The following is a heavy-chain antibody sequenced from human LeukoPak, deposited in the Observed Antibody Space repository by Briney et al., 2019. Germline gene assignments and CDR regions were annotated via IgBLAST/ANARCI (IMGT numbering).Heavy chain of an antibody. CDR3: ARHGYCGGDCYSFYFQH. Sequence: SETLSLTCSVSGGSISSYYWSWIRQPAGKGLEWIGRIYTSGNTNYNPSLKSRVTMSVDTSKNQFSLKLSSVTAADTAVYYCARHGYCGGDCYSFYFQHWGQGTLVTVSS. CDR2: IYTSGNT. D-gene: IGHD2-21*01. CDR1: GGSISSYY. J-gene: IGHJ1*01. V-gene: IGHV4-4*07.